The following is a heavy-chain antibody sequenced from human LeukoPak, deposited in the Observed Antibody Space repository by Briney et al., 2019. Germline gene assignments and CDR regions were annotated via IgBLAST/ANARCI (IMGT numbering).Heavy chain of an antibody. CDR3: ARLVEMATIGDY. CDR1: GGSISSHY. D-gene: IGHD5-24*01. Sequence: SETLSLTCTVSGGSISSHYWSWIRQPPGKGLEWIGYIYYSGSTNYNPSLKSRVTISVDTSKNQFSLKLSSVTAADTAVYYCARLVEMATIGDYWGQGTLVTVSS. V-gene: IGHV4-59*11. CDR2: IYYSGST. J-gene: IGHJ4*02.